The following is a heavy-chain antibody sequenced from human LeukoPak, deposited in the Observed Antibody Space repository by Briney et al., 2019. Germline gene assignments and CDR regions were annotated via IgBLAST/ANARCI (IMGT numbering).Heavy chain of an antibody. V-gene: IGHV3-48*02. CDR2: ISSGSSTI. CDR1: GFTFSSYS. CDR3: ARELVRAFDI. Sequence: GGSLRLSCGASGFTFSSYSLNWVRQAPGKGLEWVSYISSGSSTIYHADSVKGRFTLSRDNAKNSLYLQMNSLRDEDTAVYYCARELVRAFDIWGQGTMVTVSS. J-gene: IGHJ3*02.